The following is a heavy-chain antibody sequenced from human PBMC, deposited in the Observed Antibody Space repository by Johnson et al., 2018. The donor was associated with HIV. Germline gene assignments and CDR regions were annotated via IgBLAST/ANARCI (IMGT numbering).Heavy chain of an antibody. Sequence: QEQLVESGGGLVQPGGSLRLSCAASNFTFKDYYMNWIRQAPGKGLEWISYISGSGFDTFYADSVKGRFTISRDNAKKSLYLQMNSLRAEDTALYYCARAMYYYDTSGYLIRPRAFDIWGQ. D-gene: IGHD3-22*01. CDR3: ARAMYYYDTSGYLIRPRAFDI. J-gene: IGHJ3*02. CDR1: NFTFKDYY. CDR2: ISGSGFDT. V-gene: IGHV3-11*01.